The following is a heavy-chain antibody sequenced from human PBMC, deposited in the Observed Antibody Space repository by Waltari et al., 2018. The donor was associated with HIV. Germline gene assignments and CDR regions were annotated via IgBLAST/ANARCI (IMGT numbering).Heavy chain of an antibody. CDR1: GFTFSSYE. CDR3: ARDGPGYFDY. CDR2: IFSSGSTI. V-gene: IGHV3-48*03. Sequence: EVQLVEAGGGLVQPGGSRRLSCAASGFTFSSYEMNWVRQAPGKGLEWVSYIFSSGSTIYYADSVKGRFTISRDNAKNSLYLQMNSLRAEDTAVYYCARDGPGYFDYWGQGTLVTVSS. J-gene: IGHJ4*02.